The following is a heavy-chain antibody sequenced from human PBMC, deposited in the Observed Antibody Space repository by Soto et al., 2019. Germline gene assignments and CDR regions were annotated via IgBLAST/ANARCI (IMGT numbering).Heavy chain of an antibody. CDR1: GYAIASGYY. J-gene: IGHJ5*02. CDR2: INHGECA. V-gene: IGHV4-38-2*02. D-gene: IGHD3-22*01. CDR3: AREGPWVPYYYDSGPYTFENWFDP. Sequence: PLVTLSVAWGVSGYAIASGYYLGLLRDPVGEVLEWSGSINHGECASYIPARDSRVTLSIDMTSNPVSLILNSVTAADTAVYYCAREGPWVPYYYDSGPYTFENWFDPWGQGTLVTVSS.